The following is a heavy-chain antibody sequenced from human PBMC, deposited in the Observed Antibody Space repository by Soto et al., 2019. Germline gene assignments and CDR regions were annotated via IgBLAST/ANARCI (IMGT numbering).Heavy chain of an antibody. CDR2: FDPEDGET. Sequence: ASVKVSCKVSGYTLTELSMHWVRQAPGKGLEWMGGFDPEDGETIYAQKFQGRVTMTEDTSTDTAYMELSSLRSEDTAVYYCALRTREMATNWFDPWGQGTLVTVPQ. V-gene: IGHV1-24*01. CDR1: GYTLTELS. D-gene: IGHD5-12*01. CDR3: ALRTREMATNWFDP. J-gene: IGHJ5*02.